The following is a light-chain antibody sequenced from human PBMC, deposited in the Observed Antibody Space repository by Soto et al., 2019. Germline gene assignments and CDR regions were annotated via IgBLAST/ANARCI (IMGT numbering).Light chain of an antibody. CDR1: QSVGSNY. CDR3: QQRSNWPH. V-gene: IGKV3D-20*02. CDR2: GAS. J-gene: IGKJ5*01. Sequence: ETVLTQSPGTLSLSPGERATLSCRASQSVGSNYLAWYHHKVGQAPRLLIYGASNRATGIPARFSGSGSGTDFSLTISRLEPEDFAVYYSQQRSNWPHFGQGTRLEI.